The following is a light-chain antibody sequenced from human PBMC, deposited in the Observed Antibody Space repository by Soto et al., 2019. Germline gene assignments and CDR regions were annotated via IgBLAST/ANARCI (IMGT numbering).Light chain of an antibody. CDR1: QSVSSSY. V-gene: IGKV3-15*01. CDR2: GAS. J-gene: IGKJ5*01. Sequence: EIVLTQSPGTLSLSPGERATLSCRAIQSVSSSYLAWYQQKPGQAPRLLIYGASTRATGIPARFSGSGSGTEFTLTISSLQSEDFAVYYCQHYNNWPPITFGQGTRLEIK. CDR3: QHYNNWPPIT.